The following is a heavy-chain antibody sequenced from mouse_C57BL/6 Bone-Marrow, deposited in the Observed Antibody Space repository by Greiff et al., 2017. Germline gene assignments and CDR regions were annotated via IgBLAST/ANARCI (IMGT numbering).Heavy chain of an antibody. D-gene: IGHD2-1*01. J-gene: IGHJ3*01. CDR2: IDPANGNT. CDR3: ARWVRRRGFAY. CDR1: GFNIKNTY. V-gene: IGHV14-3*01. Sequence: VQLQQSVAELVRPGASVKLSCTASGFNIKNTYMHWVKQRPEQGLEWIGRIDPANGNTKYAPKFQGKATIATDTTTNTAYLQLSSLTSEDTAICYCARWVRRRGFAYGGQGTLVTVSA.